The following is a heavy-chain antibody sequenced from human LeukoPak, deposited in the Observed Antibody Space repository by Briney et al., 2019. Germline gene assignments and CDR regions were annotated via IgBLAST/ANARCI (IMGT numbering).Heavy chain of an antibody. D-gene: IGHD6-19*01. V-gene: IGHV4-59*01. CDR2: IYYSGST. CDR3: ARAPPYSSGWDAPYFDC. J-gene: IGHJ4*02. CDR1: GGSISSYY. Sequence: SETLSLTCTVSGGSISSYYWSWIRQSPGKGLEWIGYIYYSGSTNYNPSLKSRVTISVDTSKNQFSLSLSSVTAADAAMYYCARAPPYSSGWDAPYFDCWGQGALVTVSS.